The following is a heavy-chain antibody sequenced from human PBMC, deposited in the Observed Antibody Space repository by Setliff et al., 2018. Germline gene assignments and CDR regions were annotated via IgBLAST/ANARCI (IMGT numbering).Heavy chain of an antibody. V-gene: IGHV1-69*05. CDR3: ARSTSWFSTNY. Sequence: ASVKVSCKASGGTFSRYAISWVRQAPGQGLEWMGGSIPMYRTTKYAQKFQGRVTITTDESTTTAYMELSSLRPEDTAVYYCARSTSWFSTNYWGQGTPVTVSS. D-gene: IGHD2-2*01. CDR1: GGTFSRYA. J-gene: IGHJ4*02. CDR2: SIPMYRTT.